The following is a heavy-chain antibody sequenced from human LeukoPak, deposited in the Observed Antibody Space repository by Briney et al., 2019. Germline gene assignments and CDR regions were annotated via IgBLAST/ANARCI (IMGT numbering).Heavy chain of an antibody. Sequence: SETLSLTCAVYGGSFSDYYWTWIRQPPGKGLEWIGEINHSGSTNRNPSLNSRVTISVDTSKNQISLKLSSVTAADTAVYYCARSDYGDYEGQYYFDYWGQGTLVTVSS. CDR2: INHSGST. D-gene: IGHD4-17*01. CDR1: GGSFSDYY. J-gene: IGHJ4*02. CDR3: ARSDYGDYEGQYYFDY. V-gene: IGHV4-34*01.